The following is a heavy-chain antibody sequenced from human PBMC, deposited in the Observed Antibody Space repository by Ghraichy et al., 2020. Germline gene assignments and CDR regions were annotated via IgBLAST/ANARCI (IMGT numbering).Heavy chain of an antibody. CDR1: GGSISSYY. CDR2: IYYSGST. D-gene: IGHD6-13*01. CDR3: ARVASSWDPQYYFDY. Sequence: SETLSLTCTVSGGSISSYYWSWIRQPPGKGLEWIGYIYYSGSTNYNPSLKSRVTISVDTSKNQFSLKLSSVTAADTAVYYCARVASSWDPQYYFDYWGQGTLVTVSS. J-gene: IGHJ4*02. V-gene: IGHV4-59*08.